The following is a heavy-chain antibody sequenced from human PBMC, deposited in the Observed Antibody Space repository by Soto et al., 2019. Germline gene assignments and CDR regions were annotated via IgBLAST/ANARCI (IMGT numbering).Heavy chain of an antibody. CDR2: VSHDGRNT. J-gene: IGHJ4*02. CDR3: AKGGRQWLVTSDFNY. D-gene: IGHD6-19*01. Sequence: PGGSLRLSXAAAGCTFSDYAMHWVRQAPGKGLEWVAVVSHDGRNTHYADSVKGRFTISRDSSKNTVSLEMTSLRAEDTAVYYCAKGGRQWLVTSDFNYWGQGALVTVSS. CDR1: GCTFSDYA. V-gene: IGHV3-30*18.